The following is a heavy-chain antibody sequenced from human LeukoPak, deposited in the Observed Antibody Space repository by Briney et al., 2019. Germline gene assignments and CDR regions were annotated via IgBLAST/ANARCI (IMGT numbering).Heavy chain of an antibody. D-gene: IGHD2-2*01. Sequence: GGSLRLSCAASGSTFTDYSTSWVRQAPGKGLEWVSGLGRSGDNTYYAGSVKGRFTISRDNSKDTVYLHMNSRRAEDTAIYYCVKDRPCEFCMPMDAWGQGTTVT. CDR1: GSTFTDYS. V-gene: IGHV3-23*01. CDR3: VKDRPCEFCMPMDA. CDR2: LGRSGDNT. J-gene: IGHJ6*02.